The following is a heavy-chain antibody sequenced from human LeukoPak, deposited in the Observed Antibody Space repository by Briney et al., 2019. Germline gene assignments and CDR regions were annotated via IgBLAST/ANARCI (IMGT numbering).Heavy chain of an antibody. V-gene: IGHV4-31*03. Sequence: SETLSLTCTVSGGSISSGVSYWSWFRHPPGRALEWFGYIYYSGSTYYNPSLKSRVTISVDTSKNQFSLKLSSVTAADTAVYYCARDRYEGGYSTFDYWGQGTLVTVSS. CDR3: ARDRYEGGYSTFDY. D-gene: IGHD5-18*01. CDR2: IYYSGST. J-gene: IGHJ4*02. CDR1: GGSISSGVSY.